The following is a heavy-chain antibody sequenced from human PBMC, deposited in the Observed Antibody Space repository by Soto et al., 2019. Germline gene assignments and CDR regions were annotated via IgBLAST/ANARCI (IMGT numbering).Heavy chain of an antibody. V-gene: IGHV1-58*01. Sequence: GASEKVSWKTSGFTFRSSAVQWVRQARGQRLEWIGWLVVGTGNTNYAQKFQQRVTISSDRSTNTVSMELSSLTSEDTAVYYCATAAYCSGGSCSDYYYYYYGMDLWGQGTTVTVSS. CDR3: ATAAYCSGGSCSDYYYYYYGMDL. CDR2: LVVGTGNT. CDR1: GFTFRSSA. D-gene: IGHD2-15*01. J-gene: IGHJ6*02.